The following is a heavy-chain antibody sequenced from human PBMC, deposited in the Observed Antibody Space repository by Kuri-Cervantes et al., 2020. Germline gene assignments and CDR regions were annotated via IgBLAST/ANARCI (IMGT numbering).Heavy chain of an antibody. V-gene: IGHV3-30*02. CDR3: APTDTTETFDY. CDR2: IRYDGSNQ. Sequence: GESLKISCAASGFTFSNYGMHWVRQAPGKGLEWVAFIRYDGSNQYYADSVKGRFTISRDNSKNTLYLQMNTLRGEDTAVYYCAPTDTTETFDYWGQGTLVTVSS. J-gene: IGHJ4*02. CDR1: GFTFSNYG. D-gene: IGHD1-14*01.